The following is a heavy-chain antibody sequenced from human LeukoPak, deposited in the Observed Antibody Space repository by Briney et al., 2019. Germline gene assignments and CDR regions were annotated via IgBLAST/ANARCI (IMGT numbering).Heavy chain of an antibody. CDR2: ISRSSDTT. CDR1: GFTFSIYN. CDR3: ARDGYCSSGSCHPFDY. D-gene: IGHD2-15*01. J-gene: IGHJ4*02. Sequence: GGSLRLSCAASGFTFSIYNMNWVRQAPGKGLEWVSYISRSSDTTYYADSVKGRFTISRDNAKNSLYLQMNSLRVEETAVYYCARDGYCSSGSCHPFDYWGQRTLVTVSS. V-gene: IGHV3-48*01.